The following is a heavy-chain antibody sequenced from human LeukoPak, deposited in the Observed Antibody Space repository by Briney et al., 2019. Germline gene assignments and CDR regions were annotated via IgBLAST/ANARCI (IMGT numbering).Heavy chain of an antibody. V-gene: IGHV4-59*01. Sequence: SETLSLTCTVSGGSISSYYWSWIRQPAGKGLEWIGYIYYSGTTNYNPSLKSRVTISVDTSKNQFSLKLSSVTAADTAVYYCARGVYIAAAQYGYRGQGTLVTVSS. D-gene: IGHD6-13*01. CDR3: ARGVYIAAAQYGY. J-gene: IGHJ4*02. CDR2: IYYSGTT. CDR1: GGSISSYY.